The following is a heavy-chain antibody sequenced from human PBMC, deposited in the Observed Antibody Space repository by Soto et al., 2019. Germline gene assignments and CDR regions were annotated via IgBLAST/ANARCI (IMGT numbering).Heavy chain of an antibody. CDR2: IIPIFGTA. J-gene: IGHJ6*02. CDR1: GGTFSSYA. V-gene: IGHV1-69*01. CDR3: AKLAIGVRGVLYYYGMDV. Sequence: QVQLVQSGAEVKKPGSSVKVSCKASGGTFSSYAISWVRQAPGQGLEWMGGIIPIFGTANYAQKFQGRVTITADESTSTAYMELSSLRSEDTAVYYCAKLAIGVRGVLYYYGMDVWGQGTTVTVSS. D-gene: IGHD3-10*01.